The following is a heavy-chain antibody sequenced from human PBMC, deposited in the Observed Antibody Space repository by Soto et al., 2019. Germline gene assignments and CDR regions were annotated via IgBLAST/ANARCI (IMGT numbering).Heavy chain of an antibody. CDR2: TYYRSKWYN. Sequence: PSQTLSLTCAISGDSVSSKSSAWNCISQSPSRGLEWLGRTYYRSKWYNDYAVSVKSRITINPDTSKNQFSLQLNSVTPEDTAVYYCARVDLWFGDYGMDVWGQGTTVTVSS. CDR3: ARVDLWFGDYGMDV. V-gene: IGHV6-1*01. CDR1: GDSVSSKSSA. D-gene: IGHD3-10*01. J-gene: IGHJ6*02.